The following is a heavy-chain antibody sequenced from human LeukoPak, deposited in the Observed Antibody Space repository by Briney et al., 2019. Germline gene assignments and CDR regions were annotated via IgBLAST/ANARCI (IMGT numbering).Heavy chain of an antibody. CDR3: ARSRMVGEGAFDI. V-gene: IGHV4-39*01. D-gene: IGHD1-26*01. CDR1: GGSISVTNYY. Sequence: SETLSLTCIVSGGSISVTNYYWGWRRQPPGKGLEWIGSIYYSGNTYYNSHLRSRLTMSVDTSKKQFSLKLSSVTAADTALYYCARSRMVGEGAFDIWGQGSMVIVSS. CDR2: IYYSGNT. J-gene: IGHJ3*02.